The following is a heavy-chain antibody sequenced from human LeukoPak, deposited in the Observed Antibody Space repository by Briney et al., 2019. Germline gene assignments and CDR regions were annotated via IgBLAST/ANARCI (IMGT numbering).Heavy chain of an antibody. D-gene: IGHD4-17*01. CDR2: ISSNGGST. CDR3: VKGMTTVTPYYFDY. CDR1: GFTFSSYA. Sequence: GGPLRLSCSASGFTFSSYAMHWVRQAPGKGLEYVSAISSNGGSTYYADSVKGRFTISRDNSKNTLYLQMSSLRAEDTAVYYCVKGMTTVTPYYFDYWGQGTLVTVSS. V-gene: IGHV3-64D*06. J-gene: IGHJ4*02.